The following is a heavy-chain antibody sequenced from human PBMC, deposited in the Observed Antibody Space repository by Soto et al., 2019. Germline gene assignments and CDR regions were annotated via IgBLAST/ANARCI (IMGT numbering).Heavy chain of an antibody. CDR3: ARRRPTDFYFDY. CDR1: GFSLTTSGVA. CDR2: IYWDDDK. Sequence: QITLKESGPTLVKPTQTLTLTCTFSGFSLTTSGVAVVWIRQPPGKALEWLALIYWDDDKRYSPSIKNRVTITKDTSKNQVVRTMTSMDPVDTATYYCARRRPTDFYFDYWGQGTLVTVSS. J-gene: IGHJ4*02. V-gene: IGHV2-5*02.